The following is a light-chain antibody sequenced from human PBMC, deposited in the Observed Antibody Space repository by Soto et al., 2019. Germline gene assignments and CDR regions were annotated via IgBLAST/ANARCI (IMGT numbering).Light chain of an antibody. Sequence: EIVLTQSPGTLSLSPGEGATLSCRASQIVSNNYLAWYQQKPGQAPRHLVYGASRRATGIPDRFSGSGSGTDFTLTISRLEPEDFAVHYCQQYGNSLPWTFGQGTKVDIK. CDR1: QIVSNNY. CDR3: QQYGNSLPWT. J-gene: IGKJ1*01. V-gene: IGKV3-20*01. CDR2: GAS.